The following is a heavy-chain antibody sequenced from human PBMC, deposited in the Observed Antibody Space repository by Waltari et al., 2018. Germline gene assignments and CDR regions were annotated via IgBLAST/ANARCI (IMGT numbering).Heavy chain of an antibody. CDR1: GYTLPELY. CDR3: ATGYRTVTTPLGY. Sequence: QVQLVQSGAEVKKPGASVKVSCKVSGYTLPELYMHWVPQAHGKGLEWMGGVDPEDGETIYAQKFQGRVTMTEDTSTDTAYMDLSSLRSEDTAVYYCATGYRTVTTPLGYWGQGTLVTVSS. J-gene: IGHJ4*02. V-gene: IGHV1-24*01. CDR2: VDPEDGET. D-gene: IGHD4-17*01.